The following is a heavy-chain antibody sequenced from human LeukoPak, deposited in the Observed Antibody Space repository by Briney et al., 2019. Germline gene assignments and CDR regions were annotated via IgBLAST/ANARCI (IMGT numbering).Heavy chain of an antibody. Sequence: GGSLRLSCAASGFTFSSYWMHWVRQAPGKGLVGVSRINNDGRRTSYADSVKGRFTISRDNAKNTLYLNMNSLRAEDTAVYYCARVVGYYDFWSGYYTPYYYYYYMDVWGKGTTVTVSS. V-gene: IGHV3-74*01. CDR3: ARVVGYYDFWSGYYTPYYYYYYMDV. D-gene: IGHD3-3*01. J-gene: IGHJ6*03. CDR2: INNDGRRT. CDR1: GFTFSSYW.